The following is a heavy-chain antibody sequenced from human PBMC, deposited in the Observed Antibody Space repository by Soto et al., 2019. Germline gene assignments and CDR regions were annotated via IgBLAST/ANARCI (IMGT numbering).Heavy chain of an antibody. Sequence: PGGSLRLSCVTSGFIFSSYAMSWVRQAPGKGLEWVACITGSGGSTYYADSVKGRFTISIDNSNNTVYLQMTGLRAEDTAVYFCAKEDEFRFLEYVVDWGQGTLVTVSS. V-gene: IGHV3-23*01. CDR1: GFIFSSYA. D-gene: IGHD3-3*01. J-gene: IGHJ4*02. CDR3: AKEDEFRFLEYVVD. CDR2: ITGSGGST.